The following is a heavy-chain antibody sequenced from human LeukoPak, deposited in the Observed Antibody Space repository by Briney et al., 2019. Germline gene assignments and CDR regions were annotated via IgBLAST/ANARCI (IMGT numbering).Heavy chain of an antibody. CDR2: ISGSGGST. D-gene: IGHD2-15*01. CDR3: AKMAIVVVVAASNWFDP. CDR1: GFTFSGYA. J-gene: IGHJ5*02. V-gene: IGHV3-23*01. Sequence: GGSLRLSCAASGFTFSGYAMSWVRQAPGKGLEWVSAISGSGGSTYYADSVKGRFTISRDNSKNTLYLQMNSLRGEDKAVYYCAKMAIVVVVAASNWFDPWGQGTLVTVSS.